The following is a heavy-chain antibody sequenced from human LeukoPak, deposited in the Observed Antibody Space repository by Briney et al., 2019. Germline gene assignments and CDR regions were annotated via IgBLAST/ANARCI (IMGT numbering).Heavy chain of an antibody. V-gene: IGHV3-30*03. J-gene: IGHJ4*02. D-gene: IGHD3-10*01. Sequence: GGSLRLSCAASGFTFSSYGMHWVRQAPGKGLEWVAVISYDGSNKYYADSVKGRFTISRDNSKNTLYLQMNSLRVEDTAVYYCARQFGDYWGQGTLVTVSS. CDR2: ISYDGSNK. CDR1: GFTFSSYG. CDR3: ARQFGDY.